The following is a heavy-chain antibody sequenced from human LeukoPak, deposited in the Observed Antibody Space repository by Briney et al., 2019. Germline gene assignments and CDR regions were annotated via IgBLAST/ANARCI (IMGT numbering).Heavy chain of an antibody. CDR1: GFTFSEYY. D-gene: IGHD3-10*01. V-gene: IGHV3-11*01. CDR3: ARAFYGSRSYIDY. Sequence: PGGSLRLSCAASGFTFSEYYMSWIRQAPGKGLEWISYISNSGTTIYYTDSVKGRFTISRDNAKNSLYLQVNSLRVEDTAVYYCARAFYGSRSYIDYWGQGTLVTVSP. CDR2: ISNSGTTI. J-gene: IGHJ4*02.